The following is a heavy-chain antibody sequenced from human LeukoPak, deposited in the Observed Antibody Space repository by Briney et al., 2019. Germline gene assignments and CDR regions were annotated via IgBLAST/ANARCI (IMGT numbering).Heavy chain of an antibody. CDR2: INHSGST. CDR3: ARRLTYDFWSGYYSNRAFDY. CDR1: GGSFSGYY. D-gene: IGHD3-3*01. Sequence: PSETLSLTCAVYGGSFSGYYWSWIRQPPGKGLEWIGEINHSGSTNYNPSLKSRVTISVDTSKNQFSLKLSSVTAADTAVYYCARRLTYDFWSGYYSNRAFDYWGQGTLVTVSS. J-gene: IGHJ4*02. V-gene: IGHV4-34*01.